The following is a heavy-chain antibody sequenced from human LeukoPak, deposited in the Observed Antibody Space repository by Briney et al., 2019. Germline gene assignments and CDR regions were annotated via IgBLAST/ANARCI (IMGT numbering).Heavy chain of an antibody. D-gene: IGHD2-2*01. J-gene: IGHJ5*02. Sequence: SETLSLTCTVSGDSLTGYYWGWIRQPPGKGLEWIGNIYYSGSTYYNPSLKSRVTISVDTSKNQFSLKLSSVTAADTAVYYCARHPIVVVPAAMGWTNWFDPWGQGTLVTVSS. CDR1: GDSLTGYY. CDR3: ARHPIVVVPAAMGWTNWFDP. V-gene: IGHV4-39*01. CDR2: IYYSGST.